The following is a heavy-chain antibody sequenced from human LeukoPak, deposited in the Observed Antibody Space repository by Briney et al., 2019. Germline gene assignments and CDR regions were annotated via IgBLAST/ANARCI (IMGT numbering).Heavy chain of an antibody. Sequence: TSETLSLTCAVYGGSFSGYYWNWIRQPPGKGLEWIGYIYYSGSTNYNPSLKSRVTISVDTSKNQFSLKLSSVTAADTAVYYCARLWGSGAFDIWGQGTMVTVSS. J-gene: IGHJ3*02. CDR3: ARLWGSGAFDI. D-gene: IGHD7-27*01. V-gene: IGHV4-59*01. CDR2: IYYSGST. CDR1: GGSFSGYY.